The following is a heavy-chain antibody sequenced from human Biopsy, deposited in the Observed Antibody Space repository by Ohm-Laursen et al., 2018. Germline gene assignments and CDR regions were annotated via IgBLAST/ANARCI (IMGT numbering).Heavy chain of an antibody. V-gene: IGHV4-59*08. Sequence: TLSLTCTVSGDSISSYYWMWIRQPPGKGLEWIGYIYYTGSTNYNPSLKSRVTISVDTSMNHLSLRLTSVTAADTAVYYCARHAPSYSGSYWRYFDLWGRGTLVTVSS. J-gene: IGHJ2*01. CDR3: ARHAPSYSGSYWRYFDL. D-gene: IGHD1-26*01. CDR1: GDSISSYY. CDR2: IYYTGST.